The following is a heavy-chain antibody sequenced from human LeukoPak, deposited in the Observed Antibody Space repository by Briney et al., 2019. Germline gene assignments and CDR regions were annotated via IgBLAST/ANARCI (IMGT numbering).Heavy chain of an antibody. Sequence: SVKVCCKASGGTFSSYAMSWVRQAPGQGLEWMGRIIPILGIANYAQKFQGRVTITADKSTSTAYMELSSLRSEDTAVYYCARDEDTAMVNYYYGMDVWGQGTTVTVSS. CDR2: IIPILGIA. J-gene: IGHJ6*02. D-gene: IGHD5-18*01. CDR1: GGTFSSYA. V-gene: IGHV1-69*04. CDR3: ARDEDTAMVNYYYGMDV.